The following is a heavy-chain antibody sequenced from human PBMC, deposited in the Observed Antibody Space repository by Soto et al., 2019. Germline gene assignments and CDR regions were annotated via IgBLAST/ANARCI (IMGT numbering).Heavy chain of an antibody. CDR3: ARDFAGREEGSSWFYFDP. J-gene: IGHJ5*02. Sequence: GGSLRLSCAASGFTFSSYSMNWVRQAPGKGLEWVSSISSSSSYIYYADSVKGRFTISRDNAKNSLYLQMNSLRAEDTAVYYCARDFAGREEGSSWFYFDPWGQGTLVTVSS. CDR2: ISSSSSYI. D-gene: IGHD6-13*01. CDR1: GFTFSSYS. V-gene: IGHV3-21*01.